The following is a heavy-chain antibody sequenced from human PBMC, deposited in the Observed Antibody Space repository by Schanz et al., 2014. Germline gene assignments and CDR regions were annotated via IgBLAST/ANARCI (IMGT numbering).Heavy chain of an antibody. D-gene: IGHD5-18*01. CDR1: GFTFSSYG. CDR3: ARQPFYHYGMDV. V-gene: IGHV3-NL1*01. Sequence: VQLVESGGGLIQPGGSLRLSCAASGFTFSSYGMHWVRQAPGKGLEWVAVIYSGGSTFYTDSVKGRFTISRDNAKNSLYLQMNSLRAEDTAIYYCARQPFYHYGMDVWGHGTTVTVSS. J-gene: IGHJ6*02. CDR2: IYSGGST.